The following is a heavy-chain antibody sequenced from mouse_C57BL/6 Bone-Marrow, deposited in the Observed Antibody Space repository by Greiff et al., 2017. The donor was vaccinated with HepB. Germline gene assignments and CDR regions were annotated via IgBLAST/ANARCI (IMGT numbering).Heavy chain of an antibody. Sequence: QVQLQPGAELVKPGASVKLSCKASGYTFTSYWMHWVKQRPGQGLEWIGMIHPNSGSTNYNEKFKSKATLTVDKSSSTAYMQLSSLTSEDSAVYYCARYSNYVWFAYWGQGTLVTVSA. V-gene: IGHV1-64*01. CDR2: IHPNSGST. D-gene: IGHD2-5*01. J-gene: IGHJ3*01. CDR1: GYTFTSYW. CDR3: ARYSNYVWFAY.